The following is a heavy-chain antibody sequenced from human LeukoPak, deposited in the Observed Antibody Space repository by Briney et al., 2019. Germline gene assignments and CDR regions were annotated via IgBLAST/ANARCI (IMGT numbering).Heavy chain of an antibody. CDR2: INPNSGGT. CDR1: GYTFTGYY. Sequence: ASVKVSCKASGYTFTGYYMHWVRQAPGQGLEWMGWINPNSGGTNYAQKLQGRVTMTTDTSTSTAYMELRSLRSDDTAVYYCARGEVPPHYFDSWGQGTLVTVSS. V-gene: IGHV1-2*02. CDR3: ARGEVPPHYFDS. J-gene: IGHJ4*02.